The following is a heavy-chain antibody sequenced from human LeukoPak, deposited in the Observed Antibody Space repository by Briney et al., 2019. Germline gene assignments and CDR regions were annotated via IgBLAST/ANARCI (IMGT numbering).Heavy chain of an antibody. CDR3: ARDRGYSYAKKSSNYYYMDV. CDR2: FDPEDGET. CDR1: GYTLTELS. V-gene: IGHV1-24*01. J-gene: IGHJ6*03. D-gene: IGHD5-18*01. Sequence: EASVKVSCKVSGYTLTELSMHWVRQAPGKGLEWMGGFDPEDGETIYAQKFQGRVTMTEDTSTDTAYMELSSLRSEDTAVYFCARDRGYSYAKKSSNYYYMDVWGKGTTVTISS.